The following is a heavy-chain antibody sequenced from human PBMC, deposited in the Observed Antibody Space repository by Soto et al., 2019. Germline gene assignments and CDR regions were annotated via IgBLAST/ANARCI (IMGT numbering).Heavy chain of an antibody. CDR2: ISYDGSNK. CDR1: GFTFSSYA. CDR3: ARSMIVVVTLDY. V-gene: IGHV3-30-3*01. J-gene: IGHJ4*02. Sequence: QVQLVESGGGVVQPGRSLRLSCAAYGFTFSSYAMHWVRQAPGKGLEWVAVISYDGSNKYYADSVKGRFTISRDNSKNTLYLQMNSLRAEDTAVYYCARSMIVVVTLDYWGQGTLVTVSS. D-gene: IGHD3-22*01.